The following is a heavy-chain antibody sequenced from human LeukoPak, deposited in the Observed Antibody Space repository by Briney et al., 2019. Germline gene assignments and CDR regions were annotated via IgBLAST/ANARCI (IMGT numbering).Heavy chain of an antibody. V-gene: IGHV3-13*01. Sequence: PGGSLRLSCAASGFTFSSYDMHWVRQTTGKGLEWVSAIGTAGDTYYPGSVKGRFTISRENAKNTLDLQMNSLRPEDTAVYYCARDFVGDQDYWGQGTLVTVSS. D-gene: IGHD2-21*01. CDR2: IGTAGDT. CDR3: ARDFVGDQDY. J-gene: IGHJ4*02. CDR1: GFTFSSYD.